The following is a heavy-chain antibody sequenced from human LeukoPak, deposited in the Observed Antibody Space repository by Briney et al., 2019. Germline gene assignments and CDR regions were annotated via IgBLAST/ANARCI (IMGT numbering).Heavy chain of an antibody. D-gene: IGHD3-10*01. J-gene: IGHJ6*03. Sequence: SETLSLTCTVSGGSISSYHWSWIRQPPGKGLEWIGYIYYSGSTNYNPSLKSRVTISVDTSKNQFSLKLNSMTAADTAVYYCARVTESYGSGRRHNYYYYYMDVWGKGATVTISS. V-gene: IGHV4-59*01. CDR2: IYYSGST. CDR1: GGSISSYH. CDR3: ARVTESYGSGRRHNYYYYYMDV.